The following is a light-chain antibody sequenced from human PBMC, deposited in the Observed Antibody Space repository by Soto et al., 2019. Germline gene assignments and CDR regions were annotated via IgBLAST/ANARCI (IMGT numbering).Light chain of an antibody. J-gene: IGLJ2*01. CDR1: SSDIASYKF. CDR2: EVN. CDR3: SLATNTDTLVV. V-gene: IGLV2-14*01. Sequence: QSALTQPASVSGSPGQSITISCTGTSSDIASYKFVSWFQHHPGKAPKLLIYEVNNRPSGISNRFSGSKSGNTASLTISGLQPEYEANYFCSLATNTDTLVVFGGGTKVTVL.